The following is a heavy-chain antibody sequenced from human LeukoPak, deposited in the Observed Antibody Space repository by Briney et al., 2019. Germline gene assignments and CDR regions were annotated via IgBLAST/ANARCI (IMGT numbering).Heavy chain of an antibody. J-gene: IGHJ5*01. CDR3: AREGGKEQQLGGYNWFDS. CDR1: GYTFTGYF. CDR2: INPNTGGT. D-gene: IGHD6-13*01. Sequence: ASVKVSCKASGYTFTGYFVHWVRQAPGQGLQWMGWINPNTGGTNYAQKFQGRVTMTRDTSISTAYMELSRLRSDDTAVYYCAREGGKEQQLGGYNWFDSWGQGTLVTVSS. V-gene: IGHV1-2*02.